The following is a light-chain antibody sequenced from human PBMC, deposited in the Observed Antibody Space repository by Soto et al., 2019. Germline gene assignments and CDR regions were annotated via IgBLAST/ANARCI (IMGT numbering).Light chain of an antibody. J-gene: IGKJ1*01. CDR2: NAS. CDR3: QQYNQWCT. Sequence: EIVMTQSPDALSVSPGERASLSCRAGQSVGNSVAWYQLKPGQSPRLLIFNASARSSGIPTRLSGSGSGPDFTLTISSVHSEDCAMYYCQQYNQWCTFGQGTKVDI. V-gene: IGKV3-15*01. CDR1: QSVGNS.